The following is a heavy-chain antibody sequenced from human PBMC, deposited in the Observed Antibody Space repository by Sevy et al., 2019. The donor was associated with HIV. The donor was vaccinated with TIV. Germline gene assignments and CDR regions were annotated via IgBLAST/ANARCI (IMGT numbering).Heavy chain of an antibody. D-gene: IGHD2-15*01. Sequence: GSLRLSCAASGFRFNNFGMYWVRQAPGKGLEGVAFIRYDGINKYYVDSVKGRSTISRDNSKDTLYLEVKSLRLEDTAIYYCAKGGSGGIDHYGMDVWGQGTTVTVSS. CDR3: AKGGSGGIDHYGMDV. V-gene: IGHV3-30*02. CDR2: IRYDGINK. CDR1: GFRFNNFG. J-gene: IGHJ6*02.